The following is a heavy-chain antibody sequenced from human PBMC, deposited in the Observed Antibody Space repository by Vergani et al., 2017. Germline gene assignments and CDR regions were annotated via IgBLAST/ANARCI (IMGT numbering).Heavy chain of an antibody. CDR2: INPNSGGT. J-gene: IGHJ4*02. Sequence: QVQLVQSGAEVKKPGASVKVSCKASGYTFTGYYMHWVRQAPGQGLEWMGWINPNSGGTNYAQKFQGWVTRTRDTSISTAYMELSRLRSDDTAVYYCARDRDRYSSSWYFFDYWGQGTLVTVSS. D-gene: IGHD6-13*01. CDR3: ARDRDRYSSSWYFFDY. CDR1: GYTFTGYY. V-gene: IGHV1-2*04.